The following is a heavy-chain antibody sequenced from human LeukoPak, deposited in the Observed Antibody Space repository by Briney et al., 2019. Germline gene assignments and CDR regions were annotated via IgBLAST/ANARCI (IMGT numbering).Heavy chain of an antibody. CDR2: ISYDGSNK. V-gene: IGHV3-30*18. CDR1: GFTFSSYG. D-gene: IGHD5-24*01. CDR3: AKDYMATIADY. Sequence: PGRSLRLSCAASGFTFSSYGMHWVRQAPGKGLEWVAVISYDGSNKYYADSVKGRFTISRDNFKNTLYLQMNSLRAEDTAVYYCAKDYMATIADYWGQGTLVTVSS. J-gene: IGHJ4*02.